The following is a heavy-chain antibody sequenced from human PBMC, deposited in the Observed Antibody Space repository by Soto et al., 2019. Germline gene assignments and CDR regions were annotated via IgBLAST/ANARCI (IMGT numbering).Heavy chain of an antibody. Sequence: GWSLRLSCVASGFPFSSYAMSLVRQTPGQGLEWVSGISGSGVLTYYADSVKGRFTISRDNSNNTLSLQVHSLRVEDTAVYFCAKGGYYSVFDIWGKGTMVTVSS. CDR3: AKGGYYSVFDI. CDR1: GFPFSSYA. D-gene: IGHD3-16*01. J-gene: IGHJ3*02. CDR2: ISGSGVLT. V-gene: IGHV3-23*01.